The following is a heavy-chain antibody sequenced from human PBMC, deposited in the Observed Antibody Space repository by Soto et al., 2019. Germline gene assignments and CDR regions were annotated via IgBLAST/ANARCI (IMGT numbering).Heavy chain of an antibody. V-gene: IGHV3-21*01. Sequence: EVQLVESGGGLVKPGGSLRLSCAASGFTFSSYSMNWVRQAPGKGLEWVSSISSSSSYIYYADSVKGRFTISRDKAKNSLYLQMNSLRAEDTAVYYCARVGTAYEYYYYYYMDVWGKGTTVTVSS. CDR3: ARVGTAYEYYYYYYMDV. D-gene: IGHD1-1*01. J-gene: IGHJ6*03. CDR1: GFTFSSYS. CDR2: ISSSSSYI.